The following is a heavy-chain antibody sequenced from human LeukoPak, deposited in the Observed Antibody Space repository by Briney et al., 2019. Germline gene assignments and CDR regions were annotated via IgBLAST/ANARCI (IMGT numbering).Heavy chain of an antibody. D-gene: IGHD3/OR15-3a*01. CDR3: ARGLDTYYFDY. Sequence: SETLSLTGTVSGGYISTYYWSWIRQPPGKGLEWIGYIYYSGSPNYNPSLKSRVTISVDTSKNQFSLKLSSVTAADTAVYYCARGLDTYYFDYWGQGTLVTVSS. J-gene: IGHJ4*02. CDR2: IYYSGSP. CDR1: GGYISTYY. V-gene: IGHV4-59*01.